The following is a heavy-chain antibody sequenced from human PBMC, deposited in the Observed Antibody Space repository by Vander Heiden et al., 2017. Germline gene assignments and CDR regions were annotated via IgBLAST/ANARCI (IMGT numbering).Heavy chain of an antibody. Sequence: QLQLQESGPGLGKPSETRARTCRGVVGPVNSDPDSWAWNRPPPAEVLEWMPDIYTPEAAHFNPSLQSRVAISVDPSQNQFSLKLTSVSAADTAVYTCVRLRRFFGSGSFPDYWGQGARVTVSS. J-gene: IGHJ4*02. CDR2: IYTPEAA. D-gene: IGHD3-10*01. CDR1: VGPVNSDPDS. V-gene: IGHV4-39*01. CDR3: VRLRRFFGSGSFPDY.